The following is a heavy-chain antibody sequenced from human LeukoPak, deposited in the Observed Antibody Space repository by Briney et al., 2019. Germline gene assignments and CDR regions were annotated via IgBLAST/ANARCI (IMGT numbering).Heavy chain of an antibody. CDR1: GGTFSSYA. J-gene: IGHJ4*02. CDR2: IIPIFGTA. D-gene: IGHD2-2*01. V-gene: IGHV1-69*13. CDR3: ARDELMYQLPPSVSYY. Sequence: ASVKVSCKASGGTFSSYAISWVRQAPGQGLEWMGGIIPIFGTANYAQKFQGRVTITADESTSTAYMELSSLRSEDTAVYYCARDELMYQLPPSVSYYWGQGTLVTVSS.